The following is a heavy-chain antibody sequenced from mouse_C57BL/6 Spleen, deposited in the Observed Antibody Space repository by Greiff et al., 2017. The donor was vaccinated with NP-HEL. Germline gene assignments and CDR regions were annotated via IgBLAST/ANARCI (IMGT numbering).Heavy chain of an antibody. D-gene: IGHD2-12*01. CDR3: ARKGAIVPYYAMDY. J-gene: IGHJ4*01. Sequence: QVQLKESGAELVKPGASVKISCKASGYAFSSYWMNWVKQRPGKGLEWIGQIYPGDGDTNYNGKFKGKATLTADKSSSTAYMQLSSLTSEDSAVYFCARKGAIVPYYAMDYWGQGTSVTVSS. CDR2: IYPGDGDT. CDR1: GYAFSSYW. V-gene: IGHV1-80*01.